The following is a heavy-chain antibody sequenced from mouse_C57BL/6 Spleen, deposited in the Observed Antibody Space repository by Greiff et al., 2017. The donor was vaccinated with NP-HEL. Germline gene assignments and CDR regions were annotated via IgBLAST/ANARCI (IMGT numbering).Heavy chain of an antibody. V-gene: IGHV1-50*01. CDR1: GYTFTSYW. CDR2: IDPSDSYT. CDR3: ARGGYDGYFDV. J-gene: IGHJ1*03. D-gene: IGHD2-12*01. Sequence: VQLQQPGAELVKPGASVKLSCKASGYTFTSYWMQWVKQRPGQGLEWIGEIDPSDSYTNYNQKFKGKATLTVDTSSSTAYMQLSSLTSEDSAVYYCARGGYDGYFDVWGTGTTVTVSS.